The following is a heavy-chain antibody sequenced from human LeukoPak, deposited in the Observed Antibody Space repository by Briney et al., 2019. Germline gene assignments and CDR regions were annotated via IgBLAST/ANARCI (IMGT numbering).Heavy chain of an antibody. CDR1: GGSFSGYY. CDR2: INHSGST. CDR3: ARGYWGYYFDY. V-gene: IGHV4-34*01. D-gene: IGHD3-16*01. Sequence: SETLSLTCAVYGGSFSGYYWSWIRQPPGKGLEWIGEINHSGSTNYNPSLKSRVTISVDTSKNQFSLKLSSVTAADTAVYYCARGYWGYYFDYWGQGTLVTVSS. J-gene: IGHJ4*02.